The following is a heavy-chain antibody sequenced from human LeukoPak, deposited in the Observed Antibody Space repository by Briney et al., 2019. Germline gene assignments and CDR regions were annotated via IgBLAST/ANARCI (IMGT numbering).Heavy chain of an antibody. J-gene: IGHJ4*02. CDR2: IRSKGYGGTT. D-gene: IGHD3-10*01. V-gene: IGHV3-49*04. CDR3: TRVRSGNDFDY. CDR1: GFTFGDHA. Sequence: PGGSLRLSCSASGFTFGDHAMSWVRQAPGKGLEWVCFIRSKGYGGTTEYAASVEGRFSLSRDDSKSFVYLQMSSLKTEDTAVYYCTRVRSGNDFDYWGQGTLVTVSS.